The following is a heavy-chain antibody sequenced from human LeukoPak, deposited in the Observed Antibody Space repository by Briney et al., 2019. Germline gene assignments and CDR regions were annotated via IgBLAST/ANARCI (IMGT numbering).Heavy chain of an antibody. CDR1: GGSFSGYY. CDR2: INHSGST. D-gene: IGHD6-25*01. J-gene: IGHJ4*02. CDR3: AGGGGYATGPAN. V-gene: IGHV4-34*01. Sequence: SETLSLTCAVYGGSFSGYYWSWIRQPPGKGLEWIGEINHSGSTNYNPSLKSRVTISVDTSKNQFSLKLSSVTAADTAVYYCAGGGGYATGPANWGQGTLVTVSS.